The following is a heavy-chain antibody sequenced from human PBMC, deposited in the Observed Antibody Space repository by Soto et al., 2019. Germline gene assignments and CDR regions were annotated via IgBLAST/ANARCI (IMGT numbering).Heavy chain of an antibody. V-gene: IGHV4-4*02. CDR1: GFSISNNNW. Sequence: SETLSLTCAVSGFSISNNNWWTWVRQPPGKGLEWVGDIYHTGITNYSPSLKSRVTISVDNSKNLFYLRLTSVTAADTAVYYCARSSTTRFYYSSVMDVWGQGTTVTVSS. D-gene: IGHD2-2*01. CDR2: IYHTGIT. CDR3: ARSSTTRFYYSSVMDV. J-gene: IGHJ6*02.